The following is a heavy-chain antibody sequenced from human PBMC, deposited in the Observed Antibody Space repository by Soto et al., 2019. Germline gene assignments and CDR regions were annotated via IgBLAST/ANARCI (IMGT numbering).Heavy chain of an antibody. CDR3: ARGSVASAAEPTDMDV. CDR2: IRPSGGST. V-gene: IGHV1-2*02. D-gene: IGHD6-13*01. J-gene: IGHJ6*02. Sequence: QVQLVQSGAEVKKPGASVKVSCKASGYTFTAYYIHWVRQAPGQEFEWMGWIRPSGGSTDFAREFQGRFTMTWDTSISTAYMDLSSLRSDDTAVYYCARGSVASAAEPTDMDVWGQGTTVTVSS. CDR1: GYTFTAYY.